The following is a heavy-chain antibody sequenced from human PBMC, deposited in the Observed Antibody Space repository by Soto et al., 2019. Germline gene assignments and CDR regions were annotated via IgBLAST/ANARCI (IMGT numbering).Heavy chain of an antibody. J-gene: IGHJ6*02. Sequence: GGSLRLSCAASGFTFSSYGMHWVRQAPGKGLEWVAVISYDGSNKYYADSVKGRFTISRDNSKNTLYLQMSSLRAEDTAVYYCAKVLVATIFYYYYGMDVWGQGTTVTVSS. V-gene: IGHV3-30*18. CDR3: AKVLVATIFYYYYGMDV. D-gene: IGHD5-12*01. CDR1: GFTFSSYG. CDR2: ISYDGSNK.